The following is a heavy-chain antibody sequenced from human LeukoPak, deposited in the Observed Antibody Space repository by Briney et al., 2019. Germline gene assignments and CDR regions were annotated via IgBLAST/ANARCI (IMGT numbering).Heavy chain of an antibody. CDR2: ISGSGGRT. Sequence: GGSLRLSCAASGFTFSSYAMSWVRQVPGKGLEWVTSISGSGGRTYYADSVKGRFTISRDNSKNTLYLQMNSLRAEDTAVYYCARDRGNYYGSGSYYTFDYWGQGTLVTVSS. D-gene: IGHD3-10*01. J-gene: IGHJ4*02. CDR3: ARDRGNYYGSGSYYTFDY. V-gene: IGHV3-23*01. CDR1: GFTFSSYA.